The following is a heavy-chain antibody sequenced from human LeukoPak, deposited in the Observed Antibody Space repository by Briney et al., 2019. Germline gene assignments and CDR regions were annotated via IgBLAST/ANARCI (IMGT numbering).Heavy chain of an antibody. CDR1: GYTFTGYY. CDR2: INPNSGVV. Sequence: GASVKVSCKASGYTFTGYYIHWVRQAPGQGPEWMGWINPNSGVVNYAQRFQGRVTMTRDTPISTAYMEVSRLRSDDTAVYYCARGEMSTITIDYWGQGTLVTVSS. CDR3: ARGEMSTITIDY. J-gene: IGHJ4*02. V-gene: IGHV1-2*02. D-gene: IGHD5-24*01.